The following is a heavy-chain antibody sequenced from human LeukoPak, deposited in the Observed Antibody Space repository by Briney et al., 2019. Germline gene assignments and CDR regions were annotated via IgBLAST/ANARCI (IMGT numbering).Heavy chain of an antibody. J-gene: IGHJ3*02. Sequence: LAGGSLRLSCAASGFTVSSNYMSWVRQAPGKGLEWVSVIYSGGSTYYADSVKGRFTISRHNSKNTLYLQMNSLRAEDTAVYYCARDGGLITGGSRHDAFDIWGQGTMVTVSS. V-gene: IGHV3-53*04. D-gene: IGHD2-15*01. CDR1: GFTVSSNY. CDR2: IYSGGST. CDR3: ARDGGLITGGSRHDAFDI.